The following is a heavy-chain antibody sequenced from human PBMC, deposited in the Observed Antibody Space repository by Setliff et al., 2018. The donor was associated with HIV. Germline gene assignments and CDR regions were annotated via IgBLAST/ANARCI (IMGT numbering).Heavy chain of an antibody. CDR1: GGSFSGYY. D-gene: IGHD3-22*01. J-gene: IGHJ4*02. CDR3: ARGPTERYYESRGYYYFDN. CDR2: INHSGNT. Sequence: PSETLSLTCAVYGGSFSGYYWSWIRQPPGKGLEWIGEINHSGNTNYNPSLKSRVTISIDTSKNQFSLNLSSVTAADMAVYYCARGPTERYYESRGYYYFDNWGQGTQVTVSS. V-gene: IGHV4-34*01.